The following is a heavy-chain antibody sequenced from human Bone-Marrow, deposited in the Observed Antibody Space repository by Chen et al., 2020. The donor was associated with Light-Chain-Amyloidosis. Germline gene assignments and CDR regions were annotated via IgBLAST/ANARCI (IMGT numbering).Heavy chain of an antibody. Sequence: EVQLEQSVPEVKNPGESLKISCKGSGYTFPNYWIGWVRQMPGKGLEWMGVIYPDDSDARYSPSFEGQVTISADKSITTAYLQWRSLKASDTAMYYCARRRDGYNFDYWGQGTLVTVSS. V-gene: IGHV5-51*01. J-gene: IGHJ4*02. CDR1: GYTFPNYW. CDR2: IYPDDSDA. D-gene: IGHD5-12*01. CDR3: ARRRDGYNFDY.